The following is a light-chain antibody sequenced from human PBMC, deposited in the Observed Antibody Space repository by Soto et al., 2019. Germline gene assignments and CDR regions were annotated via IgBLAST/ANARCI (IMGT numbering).Light chain of an antibody. CDR2: AAS. V-gene: IGKV1-39*01. Sequence: DIQMTQSPSSLSASVGDRVTITCRASQSISSYLNWYQQKPGKAPKLLIYAASSLQSGVPSRLSGSGSGTDFTLTISSLQPEDFATYYCQQSYSTPLTFGGVTKVEIK. CDR3: QQSYSTPLT. CDR1: QSISSY. J-gene: IGKJ4*01.